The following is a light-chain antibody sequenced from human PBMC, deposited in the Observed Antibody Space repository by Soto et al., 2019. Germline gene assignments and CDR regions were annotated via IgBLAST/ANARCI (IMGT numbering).Light chain of an antibody. CDR1: SSDVGGYSY. CDR2: DVS. CDR3: SSYTSSSTRV. Sequence: QSALTQPASVSGSPGQSITISCNGTSSDVGGYSYVSWYQQHPGKAPKLMIYDVSNRPSGVSNRFSGSKSGNTASLTISGLQAEDEADYYCSSYTSSSTRVFGTGTQLTVL. V-gene: IGLV2-14*01. J-gene: IGLJ1*01.